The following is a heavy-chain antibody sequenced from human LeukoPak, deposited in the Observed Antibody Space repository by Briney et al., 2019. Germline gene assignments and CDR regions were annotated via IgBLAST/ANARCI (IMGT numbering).Heavy chain of an antibody. CDR3: ARDRGWRSGGYYLYYFDL. V-gene: IGHV3-7*01. Sequence: GGSLRLSCAASGFTLSGYFMSWVRQAPGEGLEWVASIKGDGSEKYYVDSVKGRFTISRDNAKNSLYLQMNSLRAEDTAVYFCARDRGWRSGGYYLYYFDLWGQGTLVTVSS. CDR2: IKGDGSEK. CDR1: GFTLSGYF. D-gene: IGHD3-22*01. J-gene: IGHJ4*02.